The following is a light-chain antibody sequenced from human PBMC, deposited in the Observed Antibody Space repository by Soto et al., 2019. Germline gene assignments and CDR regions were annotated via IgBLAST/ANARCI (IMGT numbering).Light chain of an antibody. V-gene: IGKV1-39*01. Sequence: DIPMTQSPSSLSASVGDRVTITCRASQTISSYLSWYQQKPGKAPNLLIYAASSLQSGVPSRFSGSGSGTDFTLTISSLQPEDFATYYCQHNYNTPLTFGGGTKVEIK. CDR1: QTISSY. CDR3: QHNYNTPLT. CDR2: AAS. J-gene: IGKJ4*01.